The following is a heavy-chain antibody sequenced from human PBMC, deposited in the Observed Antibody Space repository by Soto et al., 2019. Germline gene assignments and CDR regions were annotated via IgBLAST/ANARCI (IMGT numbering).Heavy chain of an antibody. V-gene: IGHV4-59*01. J-gene: IGHJ6*02. CDR2: IYYSVST. CDR1: GASIRSFF. D-gene: IGHD1-26*01. Sequence: SETLSLTCTVSGASIRSFFWTWIRQPPGRGLEWIGNIYYSVSTNYNPSLKNRVTMSVDTSRNQFSLMLTSVTAADTAVYYCARPSGSYSYYYGMDVWGQGTTVTVSS. CDR3: ARPSGSYSYYYGMDV.